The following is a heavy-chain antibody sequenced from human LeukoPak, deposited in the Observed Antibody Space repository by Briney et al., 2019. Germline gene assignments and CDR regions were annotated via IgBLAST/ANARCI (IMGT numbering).Heavy chain of an antibody. CDR1: GFTFSSYI. D-gene: IGHD4-23*01. CDR3: ARGDYGGNPAFYDY. V-gene: IGHV3-21*01. Sequence: WGSLRLSCAASGFTFSSYIMNWVRQAPGKGLEWVSSIFSSGSYIYYADSVKGRFTISRDNAQNSLYLQMNSLRAEDTAVYYCARGDYGGNPAFYDYWGQGTLVTVSS. CDR2: IFSSGSYI. J-gene: IGHJ4*02.